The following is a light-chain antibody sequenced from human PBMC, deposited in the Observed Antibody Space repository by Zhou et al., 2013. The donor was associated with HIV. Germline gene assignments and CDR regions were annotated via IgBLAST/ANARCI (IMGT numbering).Light chain of an antibody. Sequence: AIQLTQSPSSLSASVGDRVTITCRASQGISSALAWYQQKPGKAPKLLIYDASSLESGVPSRFSGSGSGTEFTLTISSLQPEDFATYYCQQANSFPWTFGQGTKVEV. CDR2: DAS. V-gene: IGKV1-13*02. CDR1: QGISSA. CDR3: QQANSFPWT. J-gene: IGKJ1*01.